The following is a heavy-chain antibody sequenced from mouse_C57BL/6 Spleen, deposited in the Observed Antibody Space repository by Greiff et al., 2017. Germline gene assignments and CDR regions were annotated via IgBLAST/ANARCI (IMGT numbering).Heavy chain of an antibody. CDR1: GYAFSSSW. D-gene: IGHD4-1*01. CDR3: AREALTGPYYYGC. V-gene: IGHV1-82*01. J-gene: IGHJ2*01. CDR2: IYPGDGDT. Sequence: QVQLQQSGPELVKPGASVKISCKASGYAFSSSWMNWVKQRPGKGLEWIGRIYPGDGDTNYNGKFKGKATLTADKSSSTAYMQLSSLTSEDSAVYFCAREALTGPYYYGCWGQGTTLTVSS.